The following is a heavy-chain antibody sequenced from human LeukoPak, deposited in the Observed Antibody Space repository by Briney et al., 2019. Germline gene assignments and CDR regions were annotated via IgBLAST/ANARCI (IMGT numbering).Heavy chain of an antibody. CDR1: GFTFSNYG. CDR2: ISGSDGST. CDR3: AKFPRNDGYSSSF. V-gene: IGHV3-23*01. D-gene: IGHD6-13*01. J-gene: IGHJ4*02. Sequence: PGGSLRLSCAASGFTFSNYGMSWVRQAPGKGLEWVSAISGSDGSTYYTDSVKGRFTISRDNSKNTLYLQMNSLRAEDTAVYYCAKFPRNDGYSSSFWGQGTLVTVSS.